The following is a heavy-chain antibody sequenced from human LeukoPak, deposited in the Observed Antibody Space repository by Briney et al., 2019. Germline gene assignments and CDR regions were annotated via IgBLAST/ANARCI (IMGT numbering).Heavy chain of an antibody. CDR3: ARMGLLGYCSGGSCPPDAFDI. Sequence: GGSLRLSCAASGFTFSSYWMSWVRQAPGKGLEWLANIKQDGSEKYYVDSVKGRFTISRDNAKNSLYLQMNSLRAEDTAVYYCARMGLLGYCSGGSCPPDAFDIWGQGTMVTVSS. D-gene: IGHD2-15*01. V-gene: IGHV3-7*01. J-gene: IGHJ3*02. CDR1: GFTFSSYW. CDR2: IKQDGSEK.